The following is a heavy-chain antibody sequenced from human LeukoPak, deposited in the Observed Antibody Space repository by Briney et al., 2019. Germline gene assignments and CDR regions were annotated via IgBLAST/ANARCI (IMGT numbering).Heavy chain of an antibody. CDR1: GYSFINFG. Sequence: SVKVSCKASGYSFINFGINWVRQAPGQGLEWMGWIRTYNGNSHYTRKFQGRVTMTTDTSTSTAYMELRSLRADDTAVYYCARSTRKTYCSGGSCFPDYWGQGALVTVSS. D-gene: IGHD2-15*01. CDR3: ARSTRKTYCSGGSCFPDY. V-gene: IGHV1-18*01. CDR2: IRTYNGNS. J-gene: IGHJ4*02.